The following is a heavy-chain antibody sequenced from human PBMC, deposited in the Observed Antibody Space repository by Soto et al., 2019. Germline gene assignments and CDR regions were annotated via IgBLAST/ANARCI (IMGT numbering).Heavy chain of an antibody. CDR3: GAGQFFSDY. D-gene: IGHD6-13*01. CDR1: GFTFSSYG. V-gene: IGHV3-30*03. CDR2: ISFDGSNT. Sequence: QVQLVESGGGVVQPGRSLRLSCAASGFTFSSYGMHWVRQAPGKGLEWVALISFDGSNTYYADSVKGRFTISRDNSPNTLYLQMHSLRAEDTSLYYCGAGQFFSDYWGQGALVTVSS. J-gene: IGHJ4*02.